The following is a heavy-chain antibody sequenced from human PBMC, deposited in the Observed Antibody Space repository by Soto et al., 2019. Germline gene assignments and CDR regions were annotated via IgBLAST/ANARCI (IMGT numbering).Heavy chain of an antibody. D-gene: IGHD4-17*01. CDR1: GFTFSSYA. CDR2: ISGSGGST. V-gene: IGHV3-23*01. CDR3: AKVQVGTTVTTYYFDS. J-gene: IGHJ4*02. Sequence: EVQLLESGGGLVQPGGSLRLSCAASGFTFSSYAMSWVRQAPGKGLEWVSAISGSGGSTYYADSVKGRFTISRDNSKNTLYLQMNSLRAEDTAVYYCAKVQVGTTVTTYYFDSWGQGTLVTVSS.